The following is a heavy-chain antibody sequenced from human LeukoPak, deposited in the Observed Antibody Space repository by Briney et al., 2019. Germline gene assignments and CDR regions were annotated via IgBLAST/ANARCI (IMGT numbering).Heavy chain of an antibody. V-gene: IGHV1-46*01. D-gene: IGHD5-12*01. CDR2: INPSGGST. Sequence: ASVKVSCKASGYTFTSYYMHWVRQAPGQGLEWMGIINPSGGSTSYAQKFQGRVTMTRDTSISTAYMELSRLRSDDTAVYYCARGGDKVASLRGIGYYYYYMDVWGKGTTVTISS. CDR3: ARGGDKVASLRGIGYYYYYMDV. J-gene: IGHJ6*03. CDR1: GYTFTSYY.